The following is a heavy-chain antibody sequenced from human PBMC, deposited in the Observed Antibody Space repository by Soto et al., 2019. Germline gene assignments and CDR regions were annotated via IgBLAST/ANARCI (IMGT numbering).Heavy chain of an antibody. V-gene: IGHV1-2*02. CDR2: INPNSGGT. CDR1: GYTFTGYY. Sequence: ASVKVSCKASGYTFTGYYMHWVRQAPGQGLEWMGWINPNSGGTNYAQKFQGRVTMTRDTSISTAYIELSRLRSDDTAVYYCARLSLGAARAFDYWGQGTLVTVSS. CDR3: ARLSLGAARAFDY. J-gene: IGHJ4*02. D-gene: IGHD6-6*01.